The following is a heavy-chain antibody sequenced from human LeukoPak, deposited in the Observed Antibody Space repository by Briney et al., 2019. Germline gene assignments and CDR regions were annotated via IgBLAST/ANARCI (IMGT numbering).Heavy chain of an antibody. D-gene: IGHD1-26*01. J-gene: IGHJ5*02. V-gene: IGHV4-31*03. CDR3: ARGYTGSNNWFDP. CDR2: SYYSGST. Sequence: NPSETLSLTCTVSGGSISSSSYYWGWIRQHPGKGLEWIGYSYYSGSTYYNPSLKSRVTISVDTSKNQFSLKLSSVTAADTAVYYCARGYTGSNNWFDPWGQGTLVTVSS. CDR1: GGSISSSSYY.